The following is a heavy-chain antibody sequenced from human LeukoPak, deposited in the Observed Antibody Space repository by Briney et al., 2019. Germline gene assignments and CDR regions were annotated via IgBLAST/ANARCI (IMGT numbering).Heavy chain of an antibody. CDR1: GGSLNGHY. D-gene: IGHD2-8*01. CDR3: AKNGQSGFSFDP. V-gene: IGHV4-34*01. J-gene: IGHJ5*02. Sequence: SETLSLTCAVYGGSLNGHYWSWIRQPPGKGLEWFGEGSDGGGTKYNPSLKSRVTISADTSKNQFSLKLTSVTAADTAVYYCAKNGQSGFSFDPWGQGTLVTVSS. CDR2: GSDGGGT.